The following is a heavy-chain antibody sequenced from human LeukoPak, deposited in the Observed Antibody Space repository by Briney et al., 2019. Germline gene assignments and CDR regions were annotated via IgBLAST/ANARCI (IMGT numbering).Heavy chain of an antibody. CDR2: IGAYNGNT. CDR3: ARDHQYDFDY. CDR1: GYTFATSG. J-gene: IGHJ4*02. V-gene: IGHV1-18*01. D-gene: IGHD2-2*01. Sequence: GASVKVSCKASGYTFATSGISWVRQATGQGLEWMGWIGAYNGNTNYVQKFQGRVTMTTETSTSTAYMELRSLRSDDTAVYYCARDHQYDFDYSGQGTLVTVSS.